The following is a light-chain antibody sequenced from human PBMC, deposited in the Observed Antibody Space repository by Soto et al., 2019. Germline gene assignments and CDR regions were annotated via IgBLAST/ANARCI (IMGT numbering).Light chain of an antibody. CDR3: SSYAGSSNV. Sequence: QSVLTQPPSASGPPGQSVAISCTGTSSDVGGYNYVSWYQQHPGKAPKLMIYEVNKRPSGVPDRFSGSKSGNTASLTVSGLQAEDEADYYCSSYAGSSNVFGIGTKVTVL. V-gene: IGLV2-8*01. CDR1: SSDVGGYNY. CDR2: EVN. J-gene: IGLJ1*01.